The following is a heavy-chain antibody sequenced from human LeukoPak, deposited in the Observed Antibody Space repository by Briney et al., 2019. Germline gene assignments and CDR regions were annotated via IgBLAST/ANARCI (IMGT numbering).Heavy chain of an antibody. CDR1: GFTFSSYT. D-gene: IGHD1-26*01. CDR3: ARDRRGGKDFDY. J-gene: IGHJ4*02. CDR2: ISSSGSTI. Sequence: GGSLRLSCAASGFTFSSYTMSWVRQAPGKGLEWVSYISSSGSTIYYADSVKGRFTISRDNARNSLYLQMNSLRAEDTAVYYCARDRRGGKDFDYWGQGTLVTVSS. V-gene: IGHV3-48*04.